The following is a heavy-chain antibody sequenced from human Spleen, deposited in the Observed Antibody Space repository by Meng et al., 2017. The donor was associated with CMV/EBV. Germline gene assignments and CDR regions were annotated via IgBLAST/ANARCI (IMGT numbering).Heavy chain of an antibody. V-gene: IGHV3-30*02. Sequence: GGSLRLSCAASGFIFSTYGMHWVRQAPGKGLEWVAFVHYRGTNKYYADSVKGRFTISRDNSKNTLYLHMNSLRVEDTAVYYCARDFAYCSSTSCYTVGYYYYGMDVWGQGTTVTVSS. CDR1: GFIFSTYG. J-gene: IGHJ6*02. CDR3: ARDFAYCSSTSCYTVGYYYYGMDV. CDR2: VHYRGTNK. D-gene: IGHD2-2*02.